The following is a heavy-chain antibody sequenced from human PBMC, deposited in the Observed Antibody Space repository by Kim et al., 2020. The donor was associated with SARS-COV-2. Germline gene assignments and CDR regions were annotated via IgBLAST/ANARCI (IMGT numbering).Heavy chain of an antibody. J-gene: IGHJ6*02. CDR2: IDPSDSYT. CDR1: GYSFTSYW. D-gene: IGHD3-10*01. CDR3: ARLIWFGAGNQGHGMDV. Sequence: GESLKISCKGSGYSFTSYWISWVRQMPGKGLEWMGRIDPSDSYTNYSPSFQGHVTISADKSISTAYLQWSSLKASDTAMYYCARLIWFGAGNQGHGMDVWGQGTTVTVSS. V-gene: IGHV5-10-1*01.